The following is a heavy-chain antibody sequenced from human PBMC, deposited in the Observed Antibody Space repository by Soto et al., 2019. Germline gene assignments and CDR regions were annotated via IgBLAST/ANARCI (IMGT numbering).Heavy chain of an antibody. D-gene: IGHD2-2*01. CDR2: IKSKTDGGTT. CDR1: GFTFSNAW. Sequence: EVQLVESGGGLVKPGGSLRLSCAASGFTFSNAWMSWVRQAPGKGLEWVGRIKSKTDGGTTDYAAPVKGRFTISRDDSKNTLYLQMHSLKTEDTAVYYCTSILGYCSSTSCNTLIHYYYYMDVWGKGTTVTVSS. V-gene: IGHV3-15*01. J-gene: IGHJ6*03. CDR3: TSILGYCSSTSCNTLIHYYYYMDV.